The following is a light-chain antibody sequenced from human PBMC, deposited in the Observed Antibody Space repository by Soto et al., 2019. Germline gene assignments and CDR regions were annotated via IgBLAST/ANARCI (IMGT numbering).Light chain of an antibody. CDR3: CSYAGNDIWV. V-gene: IGLV2-23*02. CDR1: SSDVGTYNL. CDR2: EVT. Sequence: QSALTQPASVSGSPGQSITISCTGASSDVGTYNLVSWYQQHPGKAPKLVVFEVTKRPSGVSDRFSGSKSGNTASLTISGLQAEDESDYYCCSYAGNDIWVFGGGTQLTVL. J-gene: IGLJ3*02.